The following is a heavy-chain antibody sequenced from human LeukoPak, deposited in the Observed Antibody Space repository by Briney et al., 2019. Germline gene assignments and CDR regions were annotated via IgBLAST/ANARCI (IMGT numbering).Heavy chain of an antibody. V-gene: IGHV2-5*02. J-gene: IGHJ4*02. D-gene: IGHD6-6*01. CDR2: IYWDDDK. CDR1: GFSLSTNDVG. CDR3: AFSKYSRSDFDS. Sequence: SGPTLLKPTQTLTPTCTFSGFSLSTNDVGVGWIRQPPGEALEWLALIYWDDDKRYSPSQKSRLTITKDTSKNQVVLTMANMDPADTATYYCAFSKYSRSDFDSWGQGTLVTVSS.